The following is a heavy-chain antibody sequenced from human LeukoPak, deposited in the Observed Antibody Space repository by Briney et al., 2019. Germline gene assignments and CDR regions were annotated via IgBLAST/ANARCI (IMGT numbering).Heavy chain of an antibody. CDR3: AGNYYGSGSYYSEDRY. J-gene: IGHJ4*02. D-gene: IGHD3-10*01. V-gene: IGHV4-34*01. CDR2: INHSGST. Sequence: SETLSLTCAGYGGSFSGYYWSWIRQPPGKGLEWIGEINHSGSTNYNPSLKSRVTISVDTSKNQFSLKLSSVTAADTAVYYCAGNYYGSGSYYSEDRYWGQGTLVTVSS. CDR1: GGSFSGYY.